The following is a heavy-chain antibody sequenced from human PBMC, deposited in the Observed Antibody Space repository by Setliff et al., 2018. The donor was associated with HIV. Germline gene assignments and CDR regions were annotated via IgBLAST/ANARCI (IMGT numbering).Heavy chain of an antibody. CDR2: FDPDDGET. J-gene: IGHJ4*02. CDR3: AAATTLDY. Sequence: ASVKVSCKVSGYSLTELSMHWVRQAPGKGLEWMGGFDPDDGETVYAQKFQGRVTITADQSTSTAYMELSGLTSEDTAVYYCAAATTLDYWGQGTLVTVSS. V-gene: IGHV1-24*01. D-gene: IGHD1-26*01. CDR1: GYSLTELS.